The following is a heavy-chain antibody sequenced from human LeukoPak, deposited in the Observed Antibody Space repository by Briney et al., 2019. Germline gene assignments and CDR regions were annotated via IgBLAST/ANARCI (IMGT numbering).Heavy chain of an antibody. CDR2: INPNSGGT. CDR1: GYTFTGYY. CDR3: ARDGEGPSKVEAFDY. J-gene: IGHJ4*02. V-gene: IGHV1-2*06. D-gene: IGHD3-10*01. Sequence: GASVRVSCKASGYTFTGYYMHWVRQAPGQGLEWMGRINPNSGGTNYAQKFQGRVTMTRDTSISTAYMELSSLRSEDTAVYYCARDGEGPSKVEAFDYWGQGTLVTVSS.